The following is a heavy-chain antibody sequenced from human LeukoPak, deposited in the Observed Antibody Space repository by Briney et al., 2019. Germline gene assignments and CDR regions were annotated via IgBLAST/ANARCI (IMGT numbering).Heavy chain of an antibody. J-gene: IGHJ6*03. CDR1: GGTFSSYA. D-gene: IGHD6-13*01. CDR3: ARDSRSSWYRGYCYYYYMDV. V-gene: IGHV1-69*05. CDR2: IIPIFGTA. Sequence: ASVKVSCKASGGTFSSYAISWVRQAPGQGLEWMGGIIPIFGTANYAQKFQGRVTITTDESTSTAYMELSSLRSEDTAVYYCARDSRSSWYRGYCYYYYMDVWGKGTTVTVSS.